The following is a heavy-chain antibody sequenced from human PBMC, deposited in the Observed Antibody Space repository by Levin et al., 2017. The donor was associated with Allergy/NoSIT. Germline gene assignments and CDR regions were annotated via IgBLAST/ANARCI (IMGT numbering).Heavy chain of an antibody. Sequence: PGGSLRLSCAASGFTFSSYGMHWVRQAPGKGLEWVAVISYDGSNKYYADSVKGRFTISRDNSKNTLYLQMNSLRAEDTAVYYCAKDRRQGFREPFFDYWGQGTLVTVSS. CDR3: AKDRRQGFREPFFDY. J-gene: IGHJ4*02. V-gene: IGHV3-30*18. CDR2: ISYDGSNK. CDR1: GFTFSSYG. D-gene: IGHD3-10*01.